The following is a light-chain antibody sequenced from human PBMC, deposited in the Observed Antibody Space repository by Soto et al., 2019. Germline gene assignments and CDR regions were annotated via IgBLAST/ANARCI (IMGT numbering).Light chain of an antibody. CDR3: QQRSNCPIT. V-gene: IGKV3-11*01. CDR1: RSVSSY. J-gene: IGKJ5*01. Sequence: EIVLTQSPATLSLSPGESATLSCRATRSVSSYLAWYQQKPGQAPRLLIYDASSRPTDIPARVSGSGSGTDFTLTIISLEPEDFALYYCQQRSNCPITFGQGTRLE. CDR2: DAS.